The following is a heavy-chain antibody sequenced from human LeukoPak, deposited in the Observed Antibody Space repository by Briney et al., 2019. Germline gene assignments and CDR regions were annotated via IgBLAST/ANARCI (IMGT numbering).Heavy chain of an antibody. CDR3: AREIKPAAI. CDR2: IYSDGTT. J-gene: IGHJ4*02. Sequence: QTGGSLRLSCAASGFTVSSNYMSWVRQAPGKGLDWVSVIYSDGTTYYADSVKGRFTISRDNSKNTLYLQMNSLRAEDTAVYYCAREIKPAAIWGQGTLVTVSS. CDR1: GFTVSSNY. V-gene: IGHV3-53*01. D-gene: IGHD2-2*01.